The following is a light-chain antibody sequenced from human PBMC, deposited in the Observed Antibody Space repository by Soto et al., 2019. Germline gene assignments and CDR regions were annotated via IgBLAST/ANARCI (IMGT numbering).Light chain of an antibody. J-gene: IGKJ3*01. CDR3: QKYNSAPQT. CDR2: AAS. V-gene: IGKV1-27*01. CDR1: QGISNY. Sequence: DIQMTQSPSSLSASVGDRVTITCRASQGISNYLAWYQQKPGKVPKLLIYAASTLQSGVPSRFSGIGSGTDFTLTISSLQPEDVATYYCQKYNSAPQTFGPGTKVYIK.